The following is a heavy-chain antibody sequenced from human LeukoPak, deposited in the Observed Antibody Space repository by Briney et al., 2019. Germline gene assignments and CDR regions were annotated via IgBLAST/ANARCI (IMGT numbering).Heavy chain of an antibody. CDR3: ARGPLFFYYYYMDV. CDR2: INHSGST. Sequence: SETLSLTCAVYGGSFSGYYWSWIRQPPGKGLEWIGEINHSGSTNYNPSLKSRVTISVDTSKNQFSLKLSSVTAADTAVYYCARGPLFFYYYYMDVWGKGTTVTVSS. V-gene: IGHV4-34*01. J-gene: IGHJ6*03. D-gene: IGHD3-3*01. CDR1: GGSFSGYY.